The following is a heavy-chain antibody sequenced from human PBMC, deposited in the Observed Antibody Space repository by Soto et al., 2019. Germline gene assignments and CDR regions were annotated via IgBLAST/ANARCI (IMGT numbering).Heavy chain of an antibody. CDR2: VYYSGAA. D-gene: IGHD3-16*02. J-gene: IGHJ1*01. Sequence: QVQLQESGPGLVKPSETLSLTCNVSGGAITSDFWSWIRQPPGKGLEWIGYVYYSGAADYNPSLKPRVTISIATSKTQFSLRLASATAADTSVYYCARDHGSYPNTWGQGILVTVSS. CDR1: GGAITSDF. CDR3: ARDHGSYPNT. V-gene: IGHV4-59*01.